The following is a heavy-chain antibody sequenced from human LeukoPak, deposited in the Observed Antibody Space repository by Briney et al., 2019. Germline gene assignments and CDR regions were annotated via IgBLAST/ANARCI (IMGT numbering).Heavy chain of an antibody. Sequence: GGSLRLSCAASGFIFSNYAMSWVRQAPGKGLEWVSALSGSGGSTYYADSVKGRFTISRDNSKNTLYLQMNSLRAEDTAVYYCAKDIVVIPAASDAFDIWGQGTMVTVSS. J-gene: IGHJ3*02. CDR1: GFIFSNYA. V-gene: IGHV3-23*01. CDR2: LSGSGGST. D-gene: IGHD2-2*01. CDR3: AKDIVVIPAASDAFDI.